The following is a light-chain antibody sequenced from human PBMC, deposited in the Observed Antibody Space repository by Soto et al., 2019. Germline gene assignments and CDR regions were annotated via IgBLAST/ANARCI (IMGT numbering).Light chain of an antibody. CDR1: SSDVGIYDY. V-gene: IGLV2-14*01. J-gene: IGLJ7*01. CDR3: SSFSSDSTPLL. CDR2: EVT. Sequence: QSALTQPASVSGSPGQSISISCTGTSSDVGIYDYVSWYQHHPGKAPKLMVYEVTNRPSGVSNRFSGSKSGNTASLTISGLQAEDEADYYCSSFSSDSTPLLFGGGTQLTVL.